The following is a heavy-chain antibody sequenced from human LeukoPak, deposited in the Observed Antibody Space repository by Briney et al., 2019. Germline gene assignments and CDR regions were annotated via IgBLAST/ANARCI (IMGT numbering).Heavy chain of an antibody. CDR2: IRGTGSRT. D-gene: IGHD3-22*01. J-gene: IGHJ4*02. CDR3: AKELDGSGYYGPDY. CDR1: GFTFSNYA. V-gene: IGHV3-23*01. Sequence: GGSLRLSCAASGFTFSNYAMIWVRQAPGKGLEWIATIRGTGSRTYYANSVRGRFSISRDNSRNTLYLQRSSLRVEDTAVYYCAKELDGSGYYGPDYWGRGTLVTVSS.